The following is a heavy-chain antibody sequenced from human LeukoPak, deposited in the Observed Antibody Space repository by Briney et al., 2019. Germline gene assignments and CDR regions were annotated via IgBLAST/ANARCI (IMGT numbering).Heavy chain of an antibody. Sequence: PSETLSLTCTVSGGSISSYYWSWIRQPPGKGLEWIGYIYYSGSTNYNPSLKSRVTISVDTSKNQFSLKLSSVTAADTAVYYCARVEVGYTLNYYYYMDVRGKGTTVTISS. D-gene: IGHD6-13*01. V-gene: IGHV4-59*01. CDR2: IYYSGST. CDR3: ARVEVGYTLNYYYYMDV. J-gene: IGHJ6*03. CDR1: GGSISSYY.